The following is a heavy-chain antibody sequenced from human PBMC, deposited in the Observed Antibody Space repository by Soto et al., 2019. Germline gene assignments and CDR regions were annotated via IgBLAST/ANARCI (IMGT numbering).Heavy chain of an antibody. CDR1: GYTFTNYG. J-gene: IGHJ2*01. CDR3: ARDGDRCTSTRCSPWPDTHFDL. CDR2: ISPYNGNT. D-gene: IGHD2-2*01. V-gene: IGHV1-18*01. Sequence: QVPLVQSGDEVKKPGASVKVSCKASGYTFTNYGISWVRQAPGQGLEWMGWISPYNGNTKYPQKLQGRVTMTTDTSTRISYMELMSLRSDDTAVYFCARDGDRCTSTRCSPWPDTHFDLWGRGTMVTVSS.